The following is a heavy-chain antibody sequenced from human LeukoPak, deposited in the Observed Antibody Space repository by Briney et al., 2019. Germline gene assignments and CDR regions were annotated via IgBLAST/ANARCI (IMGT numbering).Heavy chain of an antibody. J-gene: IGHJ6*02. CDR2: ISGNSAFI. CDR1: GITFSSHA. CDR3: ARVPHYGMDV. V-gene: IGHV3-21*01. Sequence: GGSVTIFCSTAGITFSSHAMTWVRQAPGKGLEWVSSISGNSAFIYCADSVKGRFTISRDNAKNSLYLQMNSLRAEDTAVYYCARVPHYGMDVWGQGTTVTVSS.